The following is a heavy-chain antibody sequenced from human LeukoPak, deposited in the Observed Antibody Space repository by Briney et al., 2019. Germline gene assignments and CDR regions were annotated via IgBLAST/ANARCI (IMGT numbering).Heavy chain of an antibody. CDR1: GFTFSSYA. CDR3: ARDLWANVPSLAKTFIVGATVGIDY. Sequence: PGRSLRLSCAASGFTFSSYAMHWVRQAPGKGLEWVAVISYDGSNKYYADSVKGRFTISRDNSKNTLYLQMNSLRAEDTAVYYCARDLWANVPSLAKTFIVGATVGIDYWGQGTLVTVSS. J-gene: IGHJ4*02. V-gene: IGHV3-30-3*01. D-gene: IGHD1-26*01. CDR2: ISYDGSNK.